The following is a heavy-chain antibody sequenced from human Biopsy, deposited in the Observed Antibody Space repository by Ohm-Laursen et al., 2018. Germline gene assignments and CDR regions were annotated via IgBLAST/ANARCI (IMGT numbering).Heavy chain of an antibody. D-gene: IGHD5-12*01. CDR1: GESSSGYF. CDR2: IDQSGST. Sequence: SETLSLTCAVNGESSSGYFWNWIRQPPGKGLEWIGEIDQSGSTKYNPSLKRRATLSADSSNSQFSLRLTSATAADTAIYYCAGGSGYFKLDVWGQGTTVTVSS. J-gene: IGHJ6*02. V-gene: IGHV4-34*01. CDR3: AGGSGYFKLDV.